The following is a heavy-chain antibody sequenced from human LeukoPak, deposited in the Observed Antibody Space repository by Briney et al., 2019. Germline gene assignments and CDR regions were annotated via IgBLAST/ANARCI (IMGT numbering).Heavy chain of an antibody. V-gene: IGHV1-69*01. CDR3: AKTIDIVVVPAAISIGAFDI. D-gene: IGHD2-2*02. CDR1: GGTFSSYA. CDR2: IIPIFGTA. Sequence: GSSVKLSCKASGGTFSSYAISWVRQAPGQGLEWMGGIIPIFGTANYAQKFQGRVTITADESTSTAYMELSGLRSEDTAVYYCAKTIDIVVVPAAISIGAFDIWGQGTMVTVSS. J-gene: IGHJ3*02.